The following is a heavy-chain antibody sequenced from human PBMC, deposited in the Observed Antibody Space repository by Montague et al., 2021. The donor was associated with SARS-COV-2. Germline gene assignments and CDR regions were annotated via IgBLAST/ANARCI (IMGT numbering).Heavy chain of an antibody. CDR1: GFTFSSYW. D-gene: IGHD3-3*01. J-gene: IGHJ6*03. V-gene: IGHV3-7*05. CDR2: IKQDGSEK. CDR3: ARDGSYDFWSDPLGVYYYYMDV. Sequence: SLRPSCAASGFTFSSYWMSWVRQAPGKGLEWVANIKQDGSEKYXXXSXXXRFXISRDNAKNSLYLQMNSLRAEDTAVYYCARDGSYDFWSDPLGVYYYYMDVWGKGTTVTVSS.